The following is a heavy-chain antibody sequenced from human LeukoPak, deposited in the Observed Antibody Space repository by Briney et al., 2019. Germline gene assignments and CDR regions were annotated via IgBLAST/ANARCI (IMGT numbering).Heavy chain of an antibody. D-gene: IGHD3-22*01. Sequence: PGGSLRLSCATSGFIFSHHGMNWVRQAPGKGLEWVSGIRADAVTTYYADSVKGRFIISRDNSKNTVYLQMNSLRAEDTAVYYCASRYDSSGYYFPPFDYWGQGTLVTVSS. CDR3: ASRYDSSGYYFPPFDY. V-gene: IGHV3-23*01. J-gene: IGHJ4*02. CDR2: IRADAVTT. CDR1: GFIFSHHG.